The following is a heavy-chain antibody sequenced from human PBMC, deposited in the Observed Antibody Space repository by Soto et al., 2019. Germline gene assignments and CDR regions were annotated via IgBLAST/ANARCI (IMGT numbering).Heavy chain of an antibody. J-gene: IGHJ4*02. CDR1: GGSVSSAAYY. D-gene: IGHD1-26*01. Sequence: QVQLQESGPGLVKPSQTLSLTYTVSGGSVSSAAYYWNWIRHHPGRGLEWLGHIFYTGSAYYNPSLKSRLTISIDTAKNQFCLKLSSVTAADTALYCYARDTTNYSWFDYWGQGSLVTVAS. CDR2: IFYTGSA. V-gene: IGHV4-31*03. CDR3: ARDTTNYSWFDY.